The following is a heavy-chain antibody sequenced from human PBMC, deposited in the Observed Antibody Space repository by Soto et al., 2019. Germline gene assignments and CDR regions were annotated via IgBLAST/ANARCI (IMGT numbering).Heavy chain of an antibody. CDR1: SGSISSSSYT. CDR2: IYYSGST. D-gene: IGHD2-2*01. V-gene: IGHV4-39*01. Sequence: SETLSLTCTVSSGSISSSSYTWGWIRQPPGKGLEWIGSIYYSGSTYYNPSLKSRITVSVDTSKNQFSLSLSSVTAADTAVYYCARLQGYCIRTSCSGYYAMDVWGQGTTVTVSS. CDR3: ARLQGYCIRTSCSGYYAMDV. J-gene: IGHJ6*02.